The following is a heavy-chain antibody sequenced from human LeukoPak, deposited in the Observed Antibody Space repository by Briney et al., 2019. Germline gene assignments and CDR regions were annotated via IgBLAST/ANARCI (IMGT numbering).Heavy chain of an antibody. D-gene: IGHD1-26*01. V-gene: IGHV3-23*01. CDR1: GFTFSTNA. CDR2: ISGSGAST. J-gene: IGHJ4*02. Sequence: GGSLRLSCLTSGFTFSTNAMSWVRQAPGKGLEWISGISGSGASTYYAGSVTGRFTISRDNSRNTLYLQMNSLRGDDTAVYYCAKDVGKWESLHFFDYWGQGTLVTVSS. CDR3: AKDVGKWESLHFFDY.